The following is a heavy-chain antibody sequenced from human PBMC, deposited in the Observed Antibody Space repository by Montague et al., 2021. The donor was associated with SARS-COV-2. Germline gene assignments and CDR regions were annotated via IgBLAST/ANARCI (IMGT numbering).Heavy chain of an antibody. Sequence: SETRSLTCSVSGGSITDRTYYRGCIRQSPGKGLEWIGAINYSGTTYYNPSLKSRVTISLDTAKNQFSLKMTSVTAADTAVYYCARHWGIAAAGNWGQGTLVTVSS. V-gene: IGHV4-39*01. J-gene: IGHJ4*02. CDR2: INYSGTT. CDR3: ARHWGIAAAGN. D-gene: IGHD6-13*01. CDR1: GGSITDRTYY.